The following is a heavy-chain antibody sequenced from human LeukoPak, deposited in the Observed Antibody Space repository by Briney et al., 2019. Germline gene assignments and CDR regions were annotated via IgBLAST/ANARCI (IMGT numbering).Heavy chain of an antibody. V-gene: IGHV1-46*01. CDR3: ARGLGLGDYIYRNWFDP. Sequence: ASVKVSCKASGYTLTSYYMHWVRQAPGQGLEWMGIINPSGGSTSYAQKFQGRVTMTRDTSTSTVYMELSSLRSDDTAVYSCARGLGLGDYIYRNWFDPWGQGTLVTVSS. D-gene: IGHD4-17*01. J-gene: IGHJ5*02. CDR1: GYTLTSYY. CDR2: INPSGGST.